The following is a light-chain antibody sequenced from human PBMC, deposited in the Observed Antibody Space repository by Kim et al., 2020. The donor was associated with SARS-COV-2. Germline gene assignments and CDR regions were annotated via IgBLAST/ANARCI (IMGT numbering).Light chain of an antibody. J-gene: IGKJ2*01. Sequence: LSPGERATLSCRASQSVTSNYLAWYRQKPGQAPRLLIYGASSRATGIPDRFSASGSGTDFTLTISRLEPEDFAVYYCQQYSTSLYTFGQGTKLEIK. CDR1: QSVTSNY. CDR2: GAS. CDR3: QQYSTSLYT. V-gene: IGKV3-20*01.